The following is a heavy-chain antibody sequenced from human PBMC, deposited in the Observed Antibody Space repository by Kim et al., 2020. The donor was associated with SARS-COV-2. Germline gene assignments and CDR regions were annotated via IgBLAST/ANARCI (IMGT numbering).Heavy chain of an antibody. J-gene: IGHJ4*02. CDR2: SNE. Sequence: SNEYYADSVKGRFTISRDNSKNTLYLQMNSLRAEDTAVYYCAKGEQQLDYWGQGTLVTVSS. D-gene: IGHD6-13*01. V-gene: IGHV3-30*02. CDR3: AKGEQQLDY.